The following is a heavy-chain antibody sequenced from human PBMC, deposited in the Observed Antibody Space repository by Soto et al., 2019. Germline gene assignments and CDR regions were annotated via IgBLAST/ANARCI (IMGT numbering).Heavy chain of an antibody. CDR2: IYYSGST. J-gene: IGHJ5*02. Sequence: QVQLQESGPGLVKPSETLSLTCTVSGGSISSYYWSWIRQPPGKGLEWIGYIYYSGSTNYNPSLKSRVTISVDTSKNQFPLKLSSVTAADTAVYYCARPHGGSFVWDNWFDPWGQGTLVTVSS. CDR3: ARPHGGSFVWDNWFDP. D-gene: IGHD3-16*01. V-gene: IGHV4-59*01. CDR1: GGSISSYY.